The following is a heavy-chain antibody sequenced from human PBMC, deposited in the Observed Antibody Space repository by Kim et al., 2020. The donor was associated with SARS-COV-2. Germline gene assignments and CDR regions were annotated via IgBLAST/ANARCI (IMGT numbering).Heavy chain of an antibody. CDR2: ISSSSRTI. CDR1: GFTFSSYS. D-gene: IGHD4-17*01. CDR3: ARDVYGDYAISH. J-gene: IGHJ4*02. V-gene: IGHV3-48*04. Sequence: GGSLRLSCAASGFTFSSYSMNWVRQAPGKVLEWVSYISSSSRTIYYADSVRGRFTISRDNAKNSLYLQMSSLSAEDTAVYYCARDVYGDYAISHWGQGTLVTVSS.